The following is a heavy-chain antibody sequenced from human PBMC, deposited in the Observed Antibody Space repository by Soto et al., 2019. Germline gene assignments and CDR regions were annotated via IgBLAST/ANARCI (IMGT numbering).Heavy chain of an antibody. J-gene: IGHJ6*02. Sequence: SVKVSCKASGGTFSSYAISWVRQAPGQGLEWMGGIIPIFGTANYAQKFQGRVTITADESTSTAYMELSSLRSEDTAVYYCARDSPWGWLLLGVGYYYGMDVWGQGTTVTVSS. D-gene: IGHD5-12*01. CDR2: IIPIFGTA. CDR1: GGTFSSYA. CDR3: ARDSPWGWLLLGVGYYYGMDV. V-gene: IGHV1-69*13.